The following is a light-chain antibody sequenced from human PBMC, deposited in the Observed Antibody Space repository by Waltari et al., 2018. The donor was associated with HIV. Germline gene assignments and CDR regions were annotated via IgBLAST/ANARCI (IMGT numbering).Light chain of an antibody. Sequence: DIVMTQSPLSLPVTPGEPASISCRSSPSLLHSNGYNYLDWYLQKPGQSPQLLIYLGSNRASGVPDRFSGSGSGTDFTLKISRVEAEDVGVYYCMQALQTPYTFGLGTKLQIK. CDR3: MQALQTPYT. V-gene: IGKV2-28*01. CDR2: LGS. J-gene: IGKJ2*01. CDR1: PSLLHSNGYNY.